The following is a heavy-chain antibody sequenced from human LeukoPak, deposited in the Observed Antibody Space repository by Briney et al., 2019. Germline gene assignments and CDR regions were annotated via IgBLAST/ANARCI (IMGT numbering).Heavy chain of an antibody. Sequence: SETLSLTCTVSGGSISSGGYYWSWIRQPPGKGLEWIGYIYHSGSTYYNPSLKSRVTISVDRSKNQFSLKLSSVTAADTAVYYCATHLNYYDSSGYDAFDIWGQGTMVTVSS. CDR2: IYHSGST. J-gene: IGHJ3*02. CDR3: ATHLNYYDSSGYDAFDI. D-gene: IGHD3-22*01. V-gene: IGHV4-30-2*01. CDR1: GGSISSGGYY.